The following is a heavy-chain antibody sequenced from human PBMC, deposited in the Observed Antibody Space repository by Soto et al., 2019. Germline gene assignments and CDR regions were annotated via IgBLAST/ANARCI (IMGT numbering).Heavy chain of an antibody. Sequence: SETLSLTCTVSGGAIGSYSWCWSRXTPGKGLEYIGYVYHGGSTYYNPSLKSRVTISVDRSKIQFSLKLTSVTAADTAVYYCARGVAGYYFDYWGQGILVTVSS. V-gene: IGHV4-30-2*01. CDR1: GGAIGSYS. D-gene: IGHD2-15*01. CDR3: ARGVAGYYFDY. J-gene: IGHJ4*02. CDR2: VYHGGST.